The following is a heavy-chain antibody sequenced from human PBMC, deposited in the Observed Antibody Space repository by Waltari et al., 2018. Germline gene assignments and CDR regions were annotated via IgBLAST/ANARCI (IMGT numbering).Heavy chain of an antibody. D-gene: IGHD6-13*01. V-gene: IGHV3-30*02. J-gene: IGHJ5*02. CDR2: IRYDGSNK. CDR1: GFTFSSYG. CDR3: AKDRRIAARNWFDP. Sequence: QVQLVESGGGVVQPGGSLRLSCAASGFTFSSYGMHWVRQAPGKGLEWVAFIRYDGSNKYYADSVKGRFTISRDNSKNTLYLQMNSLRAEDTAVYYCAKDRRIAARNWFDPWGQGTLVTVSS.